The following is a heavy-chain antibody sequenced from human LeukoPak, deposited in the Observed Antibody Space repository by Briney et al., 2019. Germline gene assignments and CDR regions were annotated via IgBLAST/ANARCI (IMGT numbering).Heavy chain of an antibody. CDR2: TSGSGGST. D-gene: IGHD4-17*01. CDR3: AKGKEGFGDYGIDS. CDR1: GFTFSSYA. J-gene: IGHJ4*02. V-gene: IGHV3-23*01. Sequence: GGSLRLSCVVSGFTFSSYAMSRVRQAPGKGLEWVSPTSGSGGSTYYADSVKGRFTISRDNSKNTLYLQMNSLRAEDTAVYYCAKGKEGFGDYGIDSWGQGTQVTVSS.